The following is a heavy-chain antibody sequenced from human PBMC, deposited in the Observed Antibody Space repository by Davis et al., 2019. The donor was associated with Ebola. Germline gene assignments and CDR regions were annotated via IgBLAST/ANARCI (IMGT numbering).Heavy chain of an antibody. D-gene: IGHD1-14*01. V-gene: IGHV5-51*01. CDR1: GYSFTSYW. Sequence: KASCKGSGYSFTSYWIGWVRQMPGKGLEWMGIIYPGDSDTRYSPSFQGQVTISADKSITTVYLQWSSLKASDTAMYYCARRRASDTTDYWGQGTLVTVSS. J-gene: IGHJ4*02. CDR2: IYPGDSDT. CDR3: ARRRASDTTDY.